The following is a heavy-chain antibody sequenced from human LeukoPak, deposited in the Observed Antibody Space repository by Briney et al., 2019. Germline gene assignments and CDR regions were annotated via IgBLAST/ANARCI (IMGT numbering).Heavy chain of an antibody. J-gene: IGHJ4*02. V-gene: IGHV1-69*06. Sequence: ASVKVSCKASGGTFSSYAISWVRQAPGQGLEWMGGIIPIFGTANYAQKFQGRVTITADKSTSTAYMELSSLRSEDTAVYYCATALRGYCSSGSCYRTLSFDYWGQGTLVTVS. CDR3: ATALRGYCSSGSCYRTLSFDY. D-gene: IGHD2-15*01. CDR2: IIPIFGTA. CDR1: GGTFSSYA.